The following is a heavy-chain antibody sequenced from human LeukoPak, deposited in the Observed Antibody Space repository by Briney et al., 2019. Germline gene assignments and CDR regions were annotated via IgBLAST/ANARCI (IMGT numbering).Heavy chain of an antibody. CDR2: ISSSSDYI. J-gene: IGHJ5*02. CDR3: VRGSYDVSTGYYSSNWFDP. Sequence: GGSLRLSCAASGFTFSSYNMNWVRQAPGKGLEWVSSISSSSDYIYYADSLKGRFTISRDNAKNSLYLQMNNLRAEDTALYYCVRGSYDVSTGYYSSNWFDPWGQGTLVTVSS. D-gene: IGHD3-9*01. V-gene: IGHV3-21*01. CDR1: GFTFSSYN.